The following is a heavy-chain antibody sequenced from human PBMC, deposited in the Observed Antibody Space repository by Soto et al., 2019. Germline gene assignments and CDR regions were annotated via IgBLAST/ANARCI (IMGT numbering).Heavy chain of an antibody. D-gene: IGHD6-6*01. V-gene: IGHV1-18*04. CDR2: ISAYNGNT. Sequence: ASVKVSCKASGYTFTSYGISWVRQAPGQGLEWMGWISAYNGNTNYAQKLQGRVTMTTDTSTSTAYMELRSLRSDDTAVYYCARDGLPLVAARPPPLDVWGQGTTVTVS. CDR3: ARDGLPLVAARPPPLDV. CDR1: GYTFTSYG. J-gene: IGHJ6*02.